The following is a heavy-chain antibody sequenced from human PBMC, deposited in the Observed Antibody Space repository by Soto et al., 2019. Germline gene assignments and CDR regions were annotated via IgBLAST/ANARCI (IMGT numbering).Heavy chain of an antibody. CDR2: IYHSGST. CDR3: ARGRHGDSSGYYYR. Sequence: SETLSLTCAVSGGSISSSNWWSWVRQPPGKGLEWIGEIYHSGSTNYNPSLKSRVTISVDKSKNQFSLNLSSVTAADTAVYYCARGRHGDSSGYYYRWGQGTLVTVSS. D-gene: IGHD3-22*01. V-gene: IGHV4-4*02. J-gene: IGHJ4*02. CDR1: GGSISSSNW.